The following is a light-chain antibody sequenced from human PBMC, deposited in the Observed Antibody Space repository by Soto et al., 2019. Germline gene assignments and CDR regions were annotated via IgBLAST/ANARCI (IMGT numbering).Light chain of an antibody. CDR3: AAWDDSLNGRV. J-gene: IGLJ2*01. CDR2: SNN. V-gene: IGLV1-44*01. Sequence: QPVLTQPPSASGTPGQRVTISCSGSSSNIGSNTVNWYQQLPGTAPKLLIYSNNQRPSGVPDRFSGSKSGTSASLAISGLQSEDEADYYCAAWDDSLNGRVFGGETKLTVL. CDR1: SSNIGSNT.